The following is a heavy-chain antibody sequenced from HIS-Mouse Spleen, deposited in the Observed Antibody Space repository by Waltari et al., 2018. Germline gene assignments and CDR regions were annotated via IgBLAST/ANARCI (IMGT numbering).Heavy chain of an antibody. CDR1: GFTVSSHW. J-gene: IGHJ4*02. CDR3: ARDGCSSTSCQYYFDY. V-gene: IGHV3-74*01. D-gene: IGHD2-2*01. CDR2: INSDGSST. Sequence: EVQLVESGGGVVQPGGSLTLSWAVAGFTVSSHWLHRAPTAPWKVLVGVSRINSDGSSTSYADSVKGRFTISRDNAKNTLYLQMNSLRAEDTAVYYCARDGCSSTSCQYYFDYWGQGTLVTVSS.